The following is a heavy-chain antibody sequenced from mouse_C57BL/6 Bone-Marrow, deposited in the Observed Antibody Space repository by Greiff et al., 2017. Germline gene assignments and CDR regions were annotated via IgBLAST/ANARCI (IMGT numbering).Heavy chain of an antibody. CDR1: GFTFSSYG. J-gene: IGHJ4*01. V-gene: IGHV5-6*01. Sequence: EVKLVESGGDLVKPGGSLKLSCAASGFTFSSYGMSWVRQTPDKRLEWVATISSGGSYTYYPDSVKGRFTISRDNAKNTLYLQMSCLKSEDTAMYYCARHNLYYAMDYWGQGTSVTVSS. CDR2: ISSGGSYT. CDR3: ARHNLYYAMDY.